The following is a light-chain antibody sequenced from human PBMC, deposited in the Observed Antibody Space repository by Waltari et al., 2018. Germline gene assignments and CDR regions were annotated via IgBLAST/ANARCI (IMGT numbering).Light chain of an antibody. CDR1: SLRRYS. J-gene: IGLJ2*01. CDR2: GQD. CDR3: LSRDISSTRF. V-gene: IGLV3-19*01. Sequence: SSELTQDPTVSVALRQTVRITCQGDSLRRYSASWYQQRPGQAPVLVFYGQDNRPSGIPDRFSGSTSGDTATLTITGTQAEDEADYYCLSRDISSTRFFGGGTRLTV.